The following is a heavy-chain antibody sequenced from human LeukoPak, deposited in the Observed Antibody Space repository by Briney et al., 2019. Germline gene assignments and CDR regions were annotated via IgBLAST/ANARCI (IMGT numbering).Heavy chain of an antibody. J-gene: IGHJ4*02. CDR2: ISGSGGST. CDR3: AKAIGYCSGGSCYSFDY. Sequence: GGSLRLSCAASGFTFSSYAMSWVRQAPGKGLEWVSAISGSGGSTYYADSVKGRFTISRDNSKNTLYLQMNSLRAEDTAVYYCAKAIGYCSGGSCYSFDYWGQGILVTVSS. CDR1: GFTFSSYA. V-gene: IGHV3-23*01. D-gene: IGHD2-15*01.